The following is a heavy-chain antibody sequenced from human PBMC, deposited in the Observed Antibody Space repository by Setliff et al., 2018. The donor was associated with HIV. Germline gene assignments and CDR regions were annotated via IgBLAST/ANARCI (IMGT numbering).Heavy chain of an antibody. CDR2: IIPIFGTA. Sequence: ASVKVSCKASRSTFNSHTINWVRQAPGQGLEWMGGIIPIFGTANYAQKLQGRVTITEDESTSTAYMELSSLRSEDTAVYYCARESPSSSWFYFDFWGQGTLVTVSS. CDR1: RSTFNSHT. V-gene: IGHV1-69*13. J-gene: IGHJ4*02. CDR3: ARESPSSSWFYFDF. D-gene: IGHD6-13*01.